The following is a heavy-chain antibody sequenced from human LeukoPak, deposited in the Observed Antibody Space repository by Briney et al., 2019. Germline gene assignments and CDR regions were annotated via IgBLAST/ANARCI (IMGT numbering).Heavy chain of an antibody. CDR1: GGSISGHY. J-gene: IGHJ5*02. CDR2: IHYSGST. V-gene: IGHV4-59*11. Sequence: SETLSLTCTVSGGSISGHYWSWIRQPPGKGLEGIGYIHYSGSTIYSPSLKSRVTISVDTSKNQFSLRLSSVTAADTAVYYCARLIAVSNTADWFDPWGQGTLVTVSS. CDR3: ARLIAVSNTADWFDP. D-gene: IGHD6-19*01.